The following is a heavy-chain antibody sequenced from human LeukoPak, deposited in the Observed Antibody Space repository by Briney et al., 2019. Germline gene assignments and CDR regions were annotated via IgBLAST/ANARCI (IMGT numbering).Heavy chain of an antibody. J-gene: IGHJ4*02. D-gene: IGHD1/OR15-1a*01. V-gene: IGHV3-15*01. CDR1: GFIFSDAW. CDR3: TTHIRSWHNRYYFDY. CDR2: IKSKTDGGTT. Sequence: KSGGSLRLSCGASGFIFSDAWVSWVRQAPGKGLEWVGRIKSKTDGGTTDYGAPVEGRFIISRDDSKNTLYLQMISLKTEDTAVYYCTTHIRSWHNRYYFDYWGQGILVTVSS.